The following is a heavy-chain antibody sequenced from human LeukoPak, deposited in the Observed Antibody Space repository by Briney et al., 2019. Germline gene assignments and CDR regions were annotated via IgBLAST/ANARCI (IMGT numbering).Heavy chain of an antibody. CDR2: INHSGST. Sequence: PSETLSLTCAVYGVSFSGYYWSWIRQPPGKGLEWIGEINHSGSTNYNPSLKSRVTISVDTSKNQFSLKLSSVTAADTAVYYCARDHYGDYMDYWGQGTLVTVSS. D-gene: IGHD4-17*01. CDR3: ARDHYGDYMDY. CDR1: GVSFSGYY. J-gene: IGHJ4*02. V-gene: IGHV4-34*01.